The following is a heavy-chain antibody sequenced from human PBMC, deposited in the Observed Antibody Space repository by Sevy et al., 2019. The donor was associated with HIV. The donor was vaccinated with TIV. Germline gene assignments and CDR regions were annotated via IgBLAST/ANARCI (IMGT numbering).Heavy chain of an antibody. V-gene: IGHV3-11*01. D-gene: IGHD4-17*01. Sequence: LSLTCAASGFILSDYYMTWVRQAPGKGLEWVSYISGNDDTIYYADSVKGRFTISRDNTKNSLYLQMNSLRAEDTAVYYCARDHVKDGDLGDYYYYAMDVWGQGTTVTVSS. CDR1: GFILSDYY. J-gene: IGHJ6*02. CDR2: ISGNDDTI. CDR3: ARDHVKDGDLGDYYYYAMDV.